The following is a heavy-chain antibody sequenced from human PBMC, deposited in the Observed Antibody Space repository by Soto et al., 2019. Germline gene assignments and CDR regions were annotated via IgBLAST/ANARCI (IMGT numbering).Heavy chain of an antibody. Sequence: HPGGSLRLSCAASGFTFSNYAMSWVRQAPGKGLEWISAISGSGFNTYYARSVKGRFTISRDNSKHTLSLQLSSLRADDTAVYYCAKESGLSTGNYDSSGYPIDYWGQGTLVTVSS. V-gene: IGHV3-23*01. CDR3: AKESGLSTGNYDSSGYPIDY. D-gene: IGHD3-22*01. CDR1: GFTFSNYA. J-gene: IGHJ4*02. CDR2: ISGSGFNT.